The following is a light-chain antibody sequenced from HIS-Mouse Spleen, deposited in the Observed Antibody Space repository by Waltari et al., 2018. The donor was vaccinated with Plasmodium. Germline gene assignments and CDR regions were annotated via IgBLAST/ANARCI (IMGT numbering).Light chain of an antibody. J-gene: IGLJ2*01. CDR3: CSYAGSYTLV. CDR1: SSDVGGYNY. Sequence: QSALTQPRSVSGSPGQSVTISCTGTSSDVGGYNYVSWYQRNPGKAPKLMIYDVSKRPSGVPDRFPGSKSGNTASLTISGLQAEDEADYYCCSYAGSYTLVFGGGTKLTVL. V-gene: IGLV2-11*01. CDR2: DVS.